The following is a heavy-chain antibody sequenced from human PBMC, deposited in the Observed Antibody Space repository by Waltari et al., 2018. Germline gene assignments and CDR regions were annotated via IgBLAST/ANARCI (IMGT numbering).Heavy chain of an antibody. CDR3: AGDHSSGYYYDY. CDR2: IYSGGST. J-gene: IGHJ4*02. CDR1: GLTVSSSY. D-gene: IGHD3-22*01. V-gene: IGHV3-53*02. Sequence: EVQLVETGGGLIQPGGSLRLSCAASGLTVSSSYMSWVRQAPGKGLEWVSVIYSGGSTYYADSVKGRFTISRDNSKNTLYLQMNSLRAEDTAVYYCAGDHSSGYYYDYWGQGTLVTVSS.